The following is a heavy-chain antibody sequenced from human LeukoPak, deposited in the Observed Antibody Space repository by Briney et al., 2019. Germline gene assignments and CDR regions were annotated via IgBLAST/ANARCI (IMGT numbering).Heavy chain of an antibody. CDR2: INPSGGST. V-gene: IGHV1-46*01. D-gene: IGHD6-13*01. J-gene: IGHJ4*02. CDR3: ARGTAAAGLGDY. CDR1: GYTFTTYA. Sequence: ASVKVSCKASGYTFTTYAMNWVRQAPGQGLEWMGIINPSGGSTSYAQKFQGRVTMTRNTSISTAYMELSSLRSEDTAVYYCARGTAAAGLGDYWGQGTLVTVSS.